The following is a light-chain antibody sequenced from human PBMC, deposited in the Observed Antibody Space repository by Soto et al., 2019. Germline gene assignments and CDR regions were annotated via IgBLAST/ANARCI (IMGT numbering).Light chain of an antibody. J-gene: IGKJ4*01. CDR3: QQYNDWPLT. CDR2: GAS. CDR1: QSVSSN. V-gene: IGKV3-15*01. Sequence: EIVMTQSPATLSVSPGERATLSCRASQSVSSNLAWYQQKPGQAPRLLIYGASTRATGLPDRISGSGSGTEFTLTISSLQSEDFALYYCQQYNDWPLTFGGGTKVETK.